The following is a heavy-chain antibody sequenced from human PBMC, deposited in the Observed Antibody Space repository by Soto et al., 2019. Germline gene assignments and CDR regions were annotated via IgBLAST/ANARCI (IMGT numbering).Heavy chain of an antibody. V-gene: IGHV3-23*01. CDR2: MSGSSSTT. CDR3: AKNQERELPMVIDF. CDR1: GLTFSNYA. D-gene: IGHD3-22*01. Sequence: GGSLRLSCATSGLTFSNYAMSWVRQAPGGGLEWVSSMSGSSSTTYYADSVRGRFTISRDRSKNTLYLQMSSLRAEDTALYYCAKNQERELPMVIDFWGQGTLVTVSS. J-gene: IGHJ4*02.